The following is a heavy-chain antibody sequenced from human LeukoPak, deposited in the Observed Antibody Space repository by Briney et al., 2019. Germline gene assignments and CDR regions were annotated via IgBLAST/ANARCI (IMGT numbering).Heavy chain of an antibody. CDR2: IIPIFGTA. J-gene: IGHJ5*02. CDR1: GGTFSSYA. D-gene: IGHD2-2*01. Sequence: SVKVSCKASGGTFSSYAISWVRQAPGQGLEWMGGIIPIFGTANYAQKFQGRVTITTDESTRTAYMELSSLRPEDTAVYYCARAGLLRYCSSTSSYLGWFDPWGQGTLVTVSS. V-gene: IGHV1-69*05. CDR3: ARAGLLRYCSSTSSYLGWFDP.